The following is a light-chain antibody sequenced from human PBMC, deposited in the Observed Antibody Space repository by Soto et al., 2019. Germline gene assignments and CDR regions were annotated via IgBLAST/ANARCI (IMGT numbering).Light chain of an antibody. CDR2: AAS. J-gene: IGKJ5*01. CDR1: QGISSY. V-gene: IGKV1-9*01. CDR3: QQLNDYPIT. Sequence: IQLTQSPSSLSASVGDRVTITCRASQGISSYLAWYRQKSGKAPQLLIYAASTSQSGVPSRFSGSGSGTDFTLTINSLQPEDFATYYCQQLNDYPITFGQGTRLEIK.